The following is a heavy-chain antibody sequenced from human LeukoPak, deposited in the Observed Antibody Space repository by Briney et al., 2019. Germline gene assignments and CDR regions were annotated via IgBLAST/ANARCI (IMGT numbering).Heavy chain of an antibody. V-gene: IGHV4-39*01. Sequence: PSETLSLTCTVSGGSISSSSYSWGWIRQPPGKGLEWIGSIYYSGSTYYNPSLKSRVTISVDTSKNQFSLKLSSVTAADTAVYYCAIKGSYFSGVDYWGQGTLVTASS. CDR3: AIKGSYFSGVDY. CDR2: IYYSGST. CDR1: GGSISSSSYS. D-gene: IGHD1-26*01. J-gene: IGHJ4*02.